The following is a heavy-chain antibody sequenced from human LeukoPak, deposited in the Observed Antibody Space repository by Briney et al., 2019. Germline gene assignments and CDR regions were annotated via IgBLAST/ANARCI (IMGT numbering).Heavy chain of an antibody. CDR1: GFTFSNYW. Sequence: PGGSLRLSCAASGFTFSNYWMSWVRQAPGKGPEWVANMKQDGSETYYVDSVKGRFTISRDNAQNSLYLQMNSLRAEDTAVYYCARDLGEGNHWGQGTLVTVSS. J-gene: IGHJ5*02. CDR3: ARDLGEGNH. D-gene: IGHD3-3*01. V-gene: IGHV3-7*01. CDR2: MKQDGSET.